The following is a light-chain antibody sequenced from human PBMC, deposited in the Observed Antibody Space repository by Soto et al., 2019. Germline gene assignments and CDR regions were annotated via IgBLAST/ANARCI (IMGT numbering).Light chain of an antibody. V-gene: IGKV3-20*01. J-gene: IGKJ4*01. Sequence: EIVMTQSPATLSVSPGERATLSCRASQSVSSDYLAWYQQKPGQAPRLLIYGANYRATGISDRFSGGGSGTDFTLTISRLESDDFAVYYCQQHGTSPLTFGGGTKVDIK. CDR2: GAN. CDR3: QQHGTSPLT. CDR1: QSVSSDY.